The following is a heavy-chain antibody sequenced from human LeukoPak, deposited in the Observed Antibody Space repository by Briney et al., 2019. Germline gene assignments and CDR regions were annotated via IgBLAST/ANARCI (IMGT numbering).Heavy chain of an antibody. Sequence: GGSLRLSCAASGFTFSSYSMNWVRQAPGKGLEWVSSISSSSSYIYYADSVKGRFTTSRDNAKNSLYLQMNSLRAEDTAVYYCARDQELLRFDYWGQGTLVTVSS. D-gene: IGHD1-26*01. CDR3: ARDQELLRFDY. CDR2: ISSSSSYI. CDR1: GFTFSSYS. J-gene: IGHJ4*02. V-gene: IGHV3-21*01.